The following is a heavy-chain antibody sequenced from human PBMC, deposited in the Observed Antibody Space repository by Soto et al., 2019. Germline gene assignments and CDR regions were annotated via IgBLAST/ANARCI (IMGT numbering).Heavy chain of an antibody. J-gene: IGHJ4*02. CDR2: IKGDGSDP. V-gene: IGHV3-7*03. CDR3: ARDPVTAD. CDR1: GFTLNDYY. Sequence: EVQLVESGGDLVQPGGSLRLSCATSGFTLNDYYISWVRQVPGKGLEWVGNIKGDGSDPHYVDSVKGRFTISRDNAENLIYLQMNRLRVEDTAMYYCARDPVTADWGQGTPVTVSS.